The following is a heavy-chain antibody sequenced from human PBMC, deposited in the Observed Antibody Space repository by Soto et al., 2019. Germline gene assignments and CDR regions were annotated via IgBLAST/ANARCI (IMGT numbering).Heavy chain of an antibody. CDR2: IYYSGST. CDR1: GGSVSSGSYY. CDR3: ARAERGLLWFGELCHP. Sequence: QVQLQESGPGLVKPSETLSLTCTVSGGSVSSGSYYWSWIRQPPGKGLEWIGYIYYSGSTNYKPSIEGRVTISVDTSKNQFSLKLSSVTAADTAVYYCARAERGLLWFGELCHPWGQGTLVTVSS. J-gene: IGHJ5*02. V-gene: IGHV4-61*01. D-gene: IGHD3-10*01.